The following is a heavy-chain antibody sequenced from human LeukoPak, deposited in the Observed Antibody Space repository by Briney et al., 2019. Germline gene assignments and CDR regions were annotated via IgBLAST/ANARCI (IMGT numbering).Heavy chain of an antibody. J-gene: IGHJ4*02. CDR3: AKDDVLYYYDSSGYYPDY. CDR1: GFTFDDYG. V-gene: IGHV3-20*04. CDR2: INWNGGST. D-gene: IGHD3-22*01. Sequence: PGGSLRLSCAASGFTFDDYGMSWVRQAPGKGLEWVSGINWNGGSTGYADSVKGRFTISRDNSKNTLYLQMNSLRAEDTAVYYCAKDDVLYYYDSSGYYPDYWGQGTLVTVSS.